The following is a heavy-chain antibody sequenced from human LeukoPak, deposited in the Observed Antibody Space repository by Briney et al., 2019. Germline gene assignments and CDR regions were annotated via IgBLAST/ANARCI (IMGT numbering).Heavy chain of an antibody. D-gene: IGHD6-6*01. V-gene: IGHV1-8*01. CDR1: GYTFTSYD. CDR3: ERGRGIAARRGWYFDL. CDR2: MNPNSGNT. J-gene: IGHJ2*01. Sequence: ASVKVSCKASGYTFTSYDINWVRQATGQGLEWMGWMNPNSGNTGYAQKFQGRVTMTRNTSISTAYMELSILRSEDTAVYSCERGRGIAARRGWYFDLWGRGTLVTVSS.